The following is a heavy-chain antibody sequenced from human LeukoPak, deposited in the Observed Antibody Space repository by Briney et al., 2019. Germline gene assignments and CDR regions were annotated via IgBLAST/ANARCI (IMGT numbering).Heavy chain of an antibody. J-gene: IGHJ3*02. CDR1: GFTFSSYS. CDR3: ARFETCTSTTCDDTFDI. V-gene: IGHV3-21*01. CDR2: ISSRGSSI. D-gene: IGHD2-2*01. Sequence: GVSLRLSCAASGFTFSSYSLNWVRQAPGKGLEWVSSISSRGSSIYYADSVKGRFTISRDNAKNSLYLQMNSLRAEDTAVYYCARFETCTSTTCDDTFDIWGQGTMVTVSS.